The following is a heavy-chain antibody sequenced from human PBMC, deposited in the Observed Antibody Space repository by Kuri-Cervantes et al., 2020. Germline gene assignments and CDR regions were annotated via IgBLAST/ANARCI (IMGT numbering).Heavy chain of an antibody. V-gene: IGHV4-31*03. CDR2: IYYSGST. Sequence: LRLSCTVSGGSISSGGYYWSWIRQHPGKGLEWIGYIYYSGSTYYNPSLKSRVTISVDTSKNQFSLKLSSVTAADTAVYYCAREFFSNYDPATPDYYYYYMDVWGKGTTVTVSS. CDR1: GGSISSGGYY. CDR3: AREFFSNYDPATPDYYYYYMDV. D-gene: IGHD4-11*01. J-gene: IGHJ6*03.